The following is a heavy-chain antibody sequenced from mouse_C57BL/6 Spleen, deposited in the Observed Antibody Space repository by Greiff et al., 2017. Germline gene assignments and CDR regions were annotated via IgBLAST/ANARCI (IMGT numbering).Heavy chain of an antibody. CDR1: GYAFSSSW. J-gene: IGHJ4*01. D-gene: IGHD6-2*01. CDR3: AKGASNTLYAMDY. V-gene: IGHV1-82*01. CDR2: IYPGDGDT. Sequence: VQLQQSGPELVKPGASVKISCKASGYAFSSSWMNWVKQRPGKGLEWIGRIYPGDGDTNYNGKFKGKATLTADKSSSTAYMQLSSLTSEDSAVYFCAKGASNTLYAMDYWGQGTSVTVSS.